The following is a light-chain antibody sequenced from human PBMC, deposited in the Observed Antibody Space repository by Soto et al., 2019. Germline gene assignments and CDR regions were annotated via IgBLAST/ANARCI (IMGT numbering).Light chain of an antibody. V-gene: IGKV1D-16*01. Sequence: TQSPGTLSLSPGERATLSCRASQSVGSSYLAWYQQKPKKAPKSLIYAASSLQSGVPSRFSGSGSGTDFTLTISSLQPEDFATYYCQQYNTYPLTFGGGTKVEIK. J-gene: IGKJ4*01. CDR2: AAS. CDR1: QSVGSSY. CDR3: QQYNTYPLT.